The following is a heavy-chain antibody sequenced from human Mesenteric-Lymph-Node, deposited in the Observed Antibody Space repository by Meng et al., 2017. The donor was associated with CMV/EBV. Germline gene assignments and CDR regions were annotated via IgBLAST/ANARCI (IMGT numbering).Heavy chain of an antibody. CDR3: ARHQRWLKSEGGFNY. Sequence: VNLKHGGAGLWNPSGTLSPTVAVYGGSLSGYYWSWSRQPPGKGLEWIGEINHSGSTNYNPSHKSRVTISVDTSKNQFSLKLSSVTAADTAVYYCARHQRWLKSEGGFNYWGQGTLVTVSS. J-gene: IGHJ4*02. V-gene: IGHV4-34*01. D-gene: IGHD4-23*01. CDR1: GGSLSGYY. CDR2: INHSGST.